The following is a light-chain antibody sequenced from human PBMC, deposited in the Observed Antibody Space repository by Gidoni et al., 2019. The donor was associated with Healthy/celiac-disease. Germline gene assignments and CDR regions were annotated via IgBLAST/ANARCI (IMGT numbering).Light chain of an antibody. V-gene: IGKV3-11*01. J-gene: IGKJ5*01. CDR2: DAS. Sequence: EIVLTQSPAPLSLSPGERATLSCRASQSVSSDLAWYQQKPGQAPRLLIYDASKRATGIPARFSGSGSGTDFTLTISSLEPEDFAVYYCQQRSNLITFGQXTRLEIK. CDR1: QSVSSD. CDR3: QQRSNLIT.